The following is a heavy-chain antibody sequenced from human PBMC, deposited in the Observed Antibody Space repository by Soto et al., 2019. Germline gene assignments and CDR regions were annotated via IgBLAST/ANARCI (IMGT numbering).Heavy chain of an antibody. Sequence: SQTLSLTCTVSGGSISSYYWSWIRQPPGKGLEWIGYIYYSGSTNYNPSLKSRVTISVDTSKNQFSLKLSSVTAADTAVYYCARDRGTAVAGTLFDYWGQGTLVTVSS. V-gene: IGHV4-59*01. CDR3: ARDRGTAVAGTLFDY. D-gene: IGHD6-19*01. CDR2: IYYSGST. J-gene: IGHJ4*02. CDR1: GGSISSYY.